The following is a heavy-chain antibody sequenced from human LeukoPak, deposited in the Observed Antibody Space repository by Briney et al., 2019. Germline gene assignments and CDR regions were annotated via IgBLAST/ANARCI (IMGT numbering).Heavy chain of an antibody. CDR2: IGISSNKI. D-gene: IGHD5-12*01. J-gene: IGHJ5*02. CDR3: ARDRGYGDPPSWFDP. CDR1: GFTFSSYS. V-gene: IGHV3-21*01. Sequence: GGSLRLSCAASGFTFSSYSMNWVRQAPGKGLEWVSSIGISSNKIYYADSVKGRFIISRDNAKNSVYLQMNSLRAEDTAVYYWARDRGYGDPPSWFDPWGQETQVTVSS.